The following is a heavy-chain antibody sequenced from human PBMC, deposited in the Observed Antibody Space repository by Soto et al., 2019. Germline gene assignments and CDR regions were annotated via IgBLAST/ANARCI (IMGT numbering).Heavy chain of an antibody. J-gene: IGHJ6*02. Sequence: QVQLVESGGGVVQPGRSLRLSCAASGFTFSSYGMHWVRQAPGKGLEWVAVISYDGSNKYYADSVKGRFTISRDNSKNKLYLQMNSLRAEDTAVYYCAKGPAIVLVPAAMNYYYGMDVWGQGTTVTVSS. D-gene: IGHD2-2*01. CDR1: GFTFSSYG. V-gene: IGHV3-30*18. CDR3: AKGPAIVLVPAAMNYYYGMDV. CDR2: ISYDGSNK.